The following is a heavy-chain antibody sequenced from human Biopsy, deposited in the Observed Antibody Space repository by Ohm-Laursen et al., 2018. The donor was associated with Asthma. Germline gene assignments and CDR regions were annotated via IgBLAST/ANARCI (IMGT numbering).Heavy chain of an antibody. CDR2: IDWEEDK. CDR3: TRHNDY. J-gene: IGHJ4*02. V-gene: IGHV2-70*04. D-gene: IGHD1-14*01. CDR1: GFSLSSSGAN. Sequence: PTQTLTLTCSSSGFSLSSSGANVNWIRQPPGKALEWLARIDWEEDKFYSTSLRTRLTISKGSSEDQVVLTMTNVGPVDTATYYCTRHNDYWGPGILVTVSS.